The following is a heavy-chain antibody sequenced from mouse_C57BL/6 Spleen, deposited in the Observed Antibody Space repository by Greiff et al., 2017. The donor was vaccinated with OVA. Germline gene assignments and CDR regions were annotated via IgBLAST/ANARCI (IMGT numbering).Heavy chain of an antibody. CDR2: IDPSDSYT. D-gene: IGHD2-1*01. CDR3: ARSGDYGNSYYFDY. J-gene: IGHJ2*01. Sequence: QVQLQQPGAELVMPGASVKLSCKASGYTFTSYWMHWVKQRPGQGLEWIGEIDPSDSYTNYNQKFKGKSTLTVDKSSSTAYMQLSSLTSEDSAVYHCARSGDYGNSYYFDYWGQGTTLTVSS. V-gene: IGHV1-69*01. CDR1: GYTFTSYW.